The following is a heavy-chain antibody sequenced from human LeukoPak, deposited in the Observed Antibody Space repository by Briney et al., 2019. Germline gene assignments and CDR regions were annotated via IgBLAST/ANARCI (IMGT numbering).Heavy chain of an antibody. Sequence: GGSLRLSCAASGFSFSSYEMNWVRQAAGKGLEWVSYISSRGDSRHYADSVRGRFVISRGNAKNSLYLQMYSLRVEDTAVYYCAHYDWDVWGQGTTVTVSS. J-gene: IGHJ6*02. V-gene: IGHV3-48*03. D-gene: IGHD4-17*01. CDR2: ISSRGDSR. CDR3: AHYDWDV. CDR1: GFSFSSYE.